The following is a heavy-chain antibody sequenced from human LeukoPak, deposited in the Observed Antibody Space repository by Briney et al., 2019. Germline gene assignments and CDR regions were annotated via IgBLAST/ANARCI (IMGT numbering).Heavy chain of an antibody. J-gene: IGHJ4*02. CDR2: IVGSGGST. Sequence: QPGGSLRLSCAASGITFSSYAMSWVRQAPGKGLEWVSAIVGSGGSTYYADSVKGRFTISRDNSKNTLYLRMNSLRAEDTAVYYCAKDAYQLPGEVDYWGQGTLVTVSS. D-gene: IGHD2-2*01. V-gene: IGHV3-23*01. CDR1: GITFSSYA. CDR3: AKDAYQLPGEVDY.